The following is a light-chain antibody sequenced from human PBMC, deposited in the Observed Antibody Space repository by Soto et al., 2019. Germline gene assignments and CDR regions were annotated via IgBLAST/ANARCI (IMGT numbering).Light chain of an antibody. V-gene: IGKV1-5*01. J-gene: IGKJ1*01. Sequence: IQLTQSPSSLSASLGDRVTITFRASQSISSWLAWYQQKPGKAPKLLIYDASSLESGVPSRLSGSGSGTEFTLTISSMQPDDFATYYCQQYNSAWTFGHGTKVDIK. CDR2: DAS. CDR3: QQYNSAWT. CDR1: QSISSW.